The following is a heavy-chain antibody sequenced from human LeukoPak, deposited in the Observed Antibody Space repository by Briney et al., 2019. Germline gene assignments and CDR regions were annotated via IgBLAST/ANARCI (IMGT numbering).Heavy chain of an antibody. CDR2: ISGSGGST. Sequence: GGSLRLSCAASGFTFSSYAMSWVRQAPGKGLEWVSAISGSGGSTYYADSVKGRFTISRDNSKNTLYLQMNSLRAEDTAVYYCARPPSYGSGSYYYYWGQGTLVTVSS. J-gene: IGHJ4*02. V-gene: IGHV3-23*01. D-gene: IGHD3-10*01. CDR1: GFTFSSYA. CDR3: ARPPSYGSGSYYYY.